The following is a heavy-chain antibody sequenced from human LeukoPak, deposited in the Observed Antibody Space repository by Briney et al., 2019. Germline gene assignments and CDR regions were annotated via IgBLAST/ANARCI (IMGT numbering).Heavy chain of an antibody. CDR1: GGTFSSYA. CDR2: IIPIFGTA. CDR3: ARAVAALVPVGNWFDP. Sequence: GASVKVSCKASGGTFSSYAISWVRQAPGQGLEWMGGIIPIFGTANYAQKFQGRVTITADESTSTAYMELSSLRSEDTAVYYCARAVAALVPVGNWFDPWGQGTLVTVSS. V-gene: IGHV1-69*13. J-gene: IGHJ5*02. D-gene: IGHD6-19*01.